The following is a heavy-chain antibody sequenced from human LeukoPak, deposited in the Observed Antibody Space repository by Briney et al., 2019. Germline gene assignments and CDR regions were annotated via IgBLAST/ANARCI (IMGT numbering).Heavy chain of an antibody. V-gene: IGHV4-59*01. CDR2: IYNSGTT. CDR1: GGSINSYY. Sequence: SETLSVICTVSGGSINSYYWSWIRQPPGKGLEGIGYIYNSGTTHYNPSLKSRITISGDTSKNHFSLRLWTVTAADTAVYYCARSNYAGRFDTFDIWGQGTMVTVSS. D-gene: IGHD1-7*01. J-gene: IGHJ3*02. CDR3: ARSNYAGRFDTFDI.